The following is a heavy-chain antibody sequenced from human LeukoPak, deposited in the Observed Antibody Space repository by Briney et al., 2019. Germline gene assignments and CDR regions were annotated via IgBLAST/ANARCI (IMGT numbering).Heavy chain of an antibody. V-gene: IGHV1-69*13. D-gene: IGHD3-22*01. CDR1: GGTFSSYA. J-gene: IGHJ4*02. CDR3: ARAGDSRPYYFDY. CDR2: IIPIFGTA. Sequence: ASVKVSCKASGGTFSSYAISWVRQAPGQGLEWMGGIIPIFGTANYAQKFQGRVTITADESTSTAYMELSRLRSDDTAVYYCARAGDSRPYYFDYWGQGTLVTVSS.